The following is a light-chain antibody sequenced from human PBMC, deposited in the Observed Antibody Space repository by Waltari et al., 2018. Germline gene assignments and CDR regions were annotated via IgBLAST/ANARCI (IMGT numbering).Light chain of an antibody. CDR3: QQHADYPLT. V-gene: IGKV1-16*01. CDR2: GSS. CDR1: QGVNNF. J-gene: IGKJ4*01. Sequence: DIQMTQSPSSLSASVGDTVTITCGASQGVNNFLVWLQQRPGKAPKSLIYGSSTLQSGVPSRFSGSGYGTDFTLTISSLQPEDIATYYCQQHADYPLTFGGGTRVEIK.